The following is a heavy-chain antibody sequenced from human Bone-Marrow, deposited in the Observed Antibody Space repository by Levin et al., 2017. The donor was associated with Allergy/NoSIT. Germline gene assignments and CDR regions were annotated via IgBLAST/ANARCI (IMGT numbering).Heavy chain of an antibody. J-gene: IGHJ4*02. Sequence: GGSLRLSCAASGFTVNSNYMSWIRQAPGKGLERVSVIYSGGNTYYADSVKGRCTISRDNSKNTLYLQMNSLRVEDTAVYYCAREHHSGGDCWGQGIRVTVSS. CDR3: AREHHSGGDC. CDR1: GFTVNSNY. CDR2: IYSGGNT. D-gene: IGHD2-21*01. V-gene: IGHV3-66*01.